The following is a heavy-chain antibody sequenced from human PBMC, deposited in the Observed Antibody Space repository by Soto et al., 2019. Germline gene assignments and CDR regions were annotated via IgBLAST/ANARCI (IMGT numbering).Heavy chain of an antibody. J-gene: IGHJ6*02. CDR2: IYYSGST. V-gene: IGHV4-39*01. Sequence: PSETLSLTCTVSGGSISSSSYYWGWIRQPPGKGLEWTGSIYYSGSTYYNPSLKSRVTISVDTSKNQFSLKLSSVTAADTAVYYCAILPILGFLEWPVGGMDVWGQGTTVTVSS. CDR3: AILPILGFLEWPVGGMDV. CDR1: GGSISSSSYY. D-gene: IGHD3-3*02.